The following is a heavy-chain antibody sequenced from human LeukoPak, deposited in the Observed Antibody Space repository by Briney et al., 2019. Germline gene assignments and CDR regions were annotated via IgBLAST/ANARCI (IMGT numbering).Heavy chain of an antibody. CDR3: ARLRPDYDILTGFPMDV. Sequence: SETLSLTCSVSGGSISSYSWSWIRQPPGKGLEWIGYIYYSGTTNYNPSLKRRVTQSVDTSKNQFSLKLSSVTAVDTAVYYCARLRPDYDILTGFPMDVWGPGTTVTVSS. CDR2: IYYSGTT. CDR1: GGSISSYS. V-gene: IGHV4-59*01. J-gene: IGHJ6*02. D-gene: IGHD3-9*01.